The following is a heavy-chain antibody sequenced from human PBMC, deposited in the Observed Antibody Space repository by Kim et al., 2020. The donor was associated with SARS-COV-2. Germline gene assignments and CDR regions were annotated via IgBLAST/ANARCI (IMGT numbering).Heavy chain of an antibody. CDR1: GGSISSYY. J-gene: IGHJ4*02. Sequence: SETLSLTCTVSGGSISSYYWSWIRQPAGKGLEWIGRIYTSGSTNYNPSLKSRVTMSVDTSKNQFSLKLSSVTAADTAVYYCAREHCSSTSCRIDYWGQGTLVTVSS. D-gene: IGHD2-2*01. CDR2: IYTSGST. CDR3: AREHCSSTSCRIDY. V-gene: IGHV4-4*07.